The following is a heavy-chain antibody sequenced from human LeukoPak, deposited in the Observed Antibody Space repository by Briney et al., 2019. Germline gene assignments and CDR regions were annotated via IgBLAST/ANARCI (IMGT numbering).Heavy chain of an antibody. CDR1: GYTFTGYY. V-gene: IGHV1-2*02. Sequence: ASVKVSCKASGYTFTGYYMHWVRQAPGQGLEWMGWINPNSGGTNYAQKFQGRVTMTRDTSISTAYMELSRLRSDDTAVYYCARARDEQQLVPSHFDYWGQGTLVTVSS. CDR3: ARARDEQQLVPSHFDY. J-gene: IGHJ4*02. D-gene: IGHD6-13*01. CDR2: INPNSGGT.